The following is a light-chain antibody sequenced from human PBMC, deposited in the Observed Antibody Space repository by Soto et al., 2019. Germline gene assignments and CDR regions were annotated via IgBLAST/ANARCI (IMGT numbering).Light chain of an antibody. CDR3: QQYTNTNNPWM. V-gene: IGKV1-39*01. Sequence: DIQMTQSPSSLSASVGARVTITCRSSQSINRYIHWYQQKPGKAPNLLVYDASTLQSGVATRFSGSGSGTEFTLIISGLQPEDSATYYCQQYTNTNNPWMFGQGTKVEI. CDR1: QSINRY. J-gene: IGKJ1*01. CDR2: DAS.